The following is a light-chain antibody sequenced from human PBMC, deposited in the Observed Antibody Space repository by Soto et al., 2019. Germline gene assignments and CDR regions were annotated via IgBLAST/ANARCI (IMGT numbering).Light chain of an antibody. V-gene: IGLV2-8*01. J-gene: IGLJ1*01. Sequence: QSALTQPPSASGSPGQSVTISCTGTKNDIGVYDFVSWYQHPPGKAPRLIIYEVVQRPSGVPDRFSGSKSGNTASLTVSGLQAADEADYYCAAWDDSLNGRVFGTGTKVTVL. CDR1: KNDIGVYDF. CDR2: EVV. CDR3: AAWDDSLNGRV.